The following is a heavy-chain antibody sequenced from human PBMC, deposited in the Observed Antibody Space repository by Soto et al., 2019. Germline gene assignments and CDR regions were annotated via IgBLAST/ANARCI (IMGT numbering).Heavy chain of an antibody. CDR3: AKSVEWIPSYYYYYMDV. J-gene: IGHJ6*03. D-gene: IGHD3-3*01. CDR2: ISGSGGTT. CDR1: GFTFTSYA. Sequence: GGSLRLSCAASGFTFTSYAMSWVRQAPGKGLEWVSGISGSGGTTYYADSVKGRFTISRDKSKNTLYLQMNSLRAEDTAVYYCAKSVEWIPSYYYYYMDVWGKGTTVTVSS. V-gene: IGHV3-23*01.